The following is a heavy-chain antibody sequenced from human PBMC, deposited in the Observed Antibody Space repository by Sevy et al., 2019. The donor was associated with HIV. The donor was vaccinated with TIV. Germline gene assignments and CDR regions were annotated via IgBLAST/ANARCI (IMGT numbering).Heavy chain of an antibody. CDR3: ATAREYYSDNSGYLDY. Sequence: ASVEVSCKVSGYTLSELSMHWVRQPPGKGLEWMGRFDPDDGETIYAQRFQGRVTMTEDTSADTAYMELSSLRSEDTAMYYCATAREYYSDNSGYLDYWGQGTPVTVSS. V-gene: IGHV1-24*01. CDR1: GYTLSELS. J-gene: IGHJ4*02. D-gene: IGHD3-22*01. CDR2: FDPDDGET.